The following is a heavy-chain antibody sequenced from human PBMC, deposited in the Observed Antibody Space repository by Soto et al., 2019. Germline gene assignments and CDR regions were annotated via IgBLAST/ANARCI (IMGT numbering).Heavy chain of an antibody. V-gene: IGHV4-59*01. CDR1: GGSITSYY. J-gene: IGHJ3*02. CDR3: ARVDIGVYAFDI. D-gene: IGHD3-9*01. Sequence: QVQLQESGPGLVKPSETLFLTCAVSGGSITSYYWSWIRQSPGKGLEWIGYIYSGGSISYNPSLMSRVTILLDTSKNQFSLRLTSATAADTAIYYCARVDIGVYAFDIWGHGTMVTVSS. CDR2: IYSGGSI.